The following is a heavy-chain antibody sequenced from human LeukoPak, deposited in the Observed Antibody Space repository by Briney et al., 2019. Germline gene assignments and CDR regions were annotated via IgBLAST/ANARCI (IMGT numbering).Heavy chain of an antibody. CDR1: GFTFSSYA. V-gene: IGHV3-23*01. D-gene: IGHD5-18*01. J-gene: IGHJ4*02. Sequence: PGGSLRLSCAASGFTFSSYAMSWVRQAPGKGLEWVSAISGSGGSTYYADSVKGRFTISRDNSKNTLYLQMNSLRAEDTAVYYCAKDLESSYGFSIVYYFDYWGQGTLVTVSS. CDR3: AKDLESSYGFSIVYYFDY. CDR2: ISGSGGST.